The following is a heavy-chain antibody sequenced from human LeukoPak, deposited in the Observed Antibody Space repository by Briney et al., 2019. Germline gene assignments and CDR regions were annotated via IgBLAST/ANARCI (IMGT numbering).Heavy chain of an antibody. Sequence: GASVKVSCKASGYTFTSYGISWVRQAPGQGLEWMGWISAYNGNTNYAQKLQGRVTMTTDTSTSTAYMELRSLRSDDTAVYYGARDPGTTNGWGYYYYGMDVWGQGTAVTVSS. J-gene: IGHJ6*02. CDR1: GYTFTSYG. CDR2: ISAYNGNT. V-gene: IGHV1-18*01. D-gene: IGHD2/OR15-2a*01. CDR3: ARDPGTTNGWGYYYYGMDV.